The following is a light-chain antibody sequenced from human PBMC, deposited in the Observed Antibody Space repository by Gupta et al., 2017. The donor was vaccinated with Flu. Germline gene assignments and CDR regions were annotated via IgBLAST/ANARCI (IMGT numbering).Light chain of an antibody. CDR3: AAWDDNRSGPV. Sequence: SVLTQPPSASGTPAQRATISCAGSRSNIGNNYIYWYQQSPGTAPKVLTQRNSQRPSGVPDRFSGTKSGTSASLVISGLRAEDEAEYHCAAWDDNRSGPVFGGGTKLTVL. CDR1: RSNIGNNY. J-gene: IGLJ3*02. V-gene: IGLV1-47*01. CDR2: RNS.